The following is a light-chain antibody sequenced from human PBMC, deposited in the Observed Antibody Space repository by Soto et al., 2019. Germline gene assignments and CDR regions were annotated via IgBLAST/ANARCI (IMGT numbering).Light chain of an antibody. CDR2: DAS. V-gene: IGKV3-11*01. J-gene: IGKJ4*01. CDR1: QSVGNF. CDR3: QQRSNWPPLT. Sequence: EIVLTQSPATLSLSPGERATLSCRASQSVGNFLAWYQHKPGQAPRLLIYDASIRATGIPARFVGSGSGTDFTLTISNLEPEDFAVYYGQQRSNWPPLTFGGGTKVEIK.